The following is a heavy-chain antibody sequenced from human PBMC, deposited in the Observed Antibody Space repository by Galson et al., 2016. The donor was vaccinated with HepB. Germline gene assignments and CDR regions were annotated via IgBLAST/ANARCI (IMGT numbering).Heavy chain of an antibody. J-gene: IGHJ6*02. D-gene: IGHD3-3*01. CDR1: GFTFSTYN. Sequence: SLRLSCAASGFTFSTYNMNWVRLAPGKGLEWVSYISSASDTIHYAGSVKVRFTISRDNAKNSLYLQMNTLRVEDTAVYHCAKDIQSDFWSGFEPDYYYGMDVWGQGTTVTVSS. V-gene: IGHV3-48*01. CDR2: ISSASDTI. CDR3: AKDIQSDFWSGFEPDYYYGMDV.